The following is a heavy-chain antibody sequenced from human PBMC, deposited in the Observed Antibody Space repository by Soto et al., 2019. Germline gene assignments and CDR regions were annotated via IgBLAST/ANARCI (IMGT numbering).Heavy chain of an antibody. J-gene: IGHJ2*01. D-gene: IGHD1-1*01. CDR2: IHETGST. CDR1: GGSMSRYY. CDR3: ARDVRPTGLAYFDL. Sequence: QVQLQESGPGLVKPSETLSLTCSFSGGSMSRYYWSWIRQPPGKGLEWIGHIHETGSTNYNASLKNRVTISLDTSKSAFTLHLTSVTAADTAVYYCARDVRPTGLAYFDLWGRGTLVTVSS. V-gene: IGHV4-59*12.